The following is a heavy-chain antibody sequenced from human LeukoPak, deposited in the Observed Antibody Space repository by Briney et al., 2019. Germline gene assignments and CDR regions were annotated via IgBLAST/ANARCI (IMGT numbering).Heavy chain of an antibody. Sequence: GGSLRLSCAASGFTFSSHAMHWVRQAPGKGLEWVAVISHDGSNKNYADSVKGRFTISRDNSKNTLYLQMNSLRAEDTAVYYCARDRYDILTGYPKVYGMDVWGQGTTVTVSS. CDR1: GFTFSSHA. D-gene: IGHD3-9*01. V-gene: IGHV3-30-3*01. CDR3: ARDRYDILTGYPKVYGMDV. CDR2: ISHDGSNK. J-gene: IGHJ6*02.